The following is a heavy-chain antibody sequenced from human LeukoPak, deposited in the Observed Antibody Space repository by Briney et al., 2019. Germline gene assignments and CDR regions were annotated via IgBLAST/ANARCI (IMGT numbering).Heavy chain of an antibody. CDR2: INSDGSST. CDR1: GFTFSSYW. D-gene: IGHD2/OR15-2a*01. Sequence: PGGSLRLSXAASGFTFSSYWMHWVRQAPGKGLVWVSRINSDGSSTSYADSVKGRFTISRDNAKNTLYLQMNSLRAEDTAVYYCARDDIIIDAFDIWGQGTMVTVSS. J-gene: IGHJ3*02. CDR3: ARDDIIIDAFDI. V-gene: IGHV3-74*01.